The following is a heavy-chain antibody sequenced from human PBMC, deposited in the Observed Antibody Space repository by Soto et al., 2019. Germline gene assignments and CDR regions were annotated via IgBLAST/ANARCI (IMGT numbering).Heavy chain of an antibody. CDR1: GDTFSSYY. CDR3: ARESGVLAVGRGKDYYYGIDG. V-gene: IGHV1-69*05. Sequence: SVKVSCKASGDTFSSYYINWVRQAPGQGLEWMGGINPIFGTTTYAQKFQGRVTITTDASTSTAYMELSSLRSEDTAVYYCARESGVLAVGRGKDYYYGIDG. CDR2: INPIFGTT. D-gene: IGHD3-3*02. J-gene: IGHJ6*01.